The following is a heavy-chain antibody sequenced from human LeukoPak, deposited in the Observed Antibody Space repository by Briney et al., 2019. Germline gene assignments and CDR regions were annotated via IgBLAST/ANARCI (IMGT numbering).Heavy chain of an antibody. CDR2: INHSGST. CDR3: ARGRIRRGAFDI. V-gene: IGHV4-34*01. CDR1: GGSFSGYY. D-gene: IGHD2-21*01. J-gene: IGHJ3*02. Sequence: SKTLSLTCAVYGGSFSGYYWSWIRQPPGKGLEWIGEINHSGSTNYNPSLKSRVTISVDTSKNQFSLKLSSVTAADTAVYYCARGRIRRGAFDIWGQGTMVTVSS.